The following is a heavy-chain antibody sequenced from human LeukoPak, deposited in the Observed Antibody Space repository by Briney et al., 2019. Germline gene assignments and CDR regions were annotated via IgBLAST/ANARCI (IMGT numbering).Heavy chain of an antibody. J-gene: IGHJ6*03. D-gene: IGHD3-16*01. CDR2: IYTSAST. CDR1: NDSISSDNYY. CDR3: ARKISRDYENYFYYSMHV. V-gene: IGHV4-61*02. Sequence: SETLSLTCTVSNDSISSDNYYWSWIRQPAGKGLEWIGRIYTSASTNYNPSLKSRVAISVDTSKSPFSLELSPVTAADTAVYYCARKISRDYENYFYYSMHVWGKGTTVTVSS.